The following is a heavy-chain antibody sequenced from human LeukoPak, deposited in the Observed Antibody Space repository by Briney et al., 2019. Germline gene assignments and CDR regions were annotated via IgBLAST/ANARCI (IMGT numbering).Heavy chain of an antibody. Sequence: PWGSLRLSGAASGFTFSDYYMSWIRQAPGKGLEWVSYISSSGSTIYCADSVKGRFTISRDNAKNSLYLQMNSLRAEDTAVYYFARAAEQYSGYDLASWGQGTLVTVSS. J-gene: IGHJ4*02. CDR1: GFTFSDYY. V-gene: IGHV3-11*01. CDR2: ISSSGSTI. CDR3: ARAAEQYSGYDLAS. D-gene: IGHD5-12*01.